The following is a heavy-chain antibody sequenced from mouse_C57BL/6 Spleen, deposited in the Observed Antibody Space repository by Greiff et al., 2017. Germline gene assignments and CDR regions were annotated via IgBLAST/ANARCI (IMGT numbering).Heavy chain of an antibody. D-gene: IGHD2-1*01. CDR1: GYAFSSSW. V-gene: IGHV1-82*01. Sequence: LVESGPELVKPGASVKISCKASGYAFSSSWMNWVKQRPGKGLEWIGRIYPGDGDTNYNGKFKGKATLTADKSSSTAYMQLSSLTSEDSAVYFCAHYGNYGYFDVWGTGTTVTVSS. CDR2: IYPGDGDT. J-gene: IGHJ1*03. CDR3: AHYGNYGYFDV.